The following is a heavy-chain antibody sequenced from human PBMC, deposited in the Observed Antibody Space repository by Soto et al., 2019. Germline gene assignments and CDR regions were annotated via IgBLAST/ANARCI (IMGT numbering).Heavy chain of an antibody. CDR3: ARECSGRYYYGIDV. Sequence: QITLKESGPTLVKPTQTLTLTCTFSGFSLSTSGVGVGWIRQPPGKALEWLALIYWDDDKRYSPSLKSRLTITKDTSKNRVVLTMTTMDPVDTATYYCARECSGRYYYGIDVWGQGTTVTVSS. J-gene: IGHJ6*02. D-gene: IGHD3-10*02. CDR1: GFSLSTSGVG. CDR2: IYWDDDK. V-gene: IGHV2-5*02.